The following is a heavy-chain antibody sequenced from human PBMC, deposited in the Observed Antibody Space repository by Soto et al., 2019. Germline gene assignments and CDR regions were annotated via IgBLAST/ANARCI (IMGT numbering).Heavy chain of an antibody. CDR1: GFTFSNYG. CDR2: ISYDGTNK. J-gene: IGHJ3*02. D-gene: IGHD2-15*01. V-gene: IGHV3-30*18. CDR3: AKDSDSETNWALDI. Sequence: GGSLRLSCTASGFTFSNYGIHWVRQAPGKGLEWVALISYDGTNKFYADSVKGRFTISRDNSENTLFLQMSSLRAEDTAVYYCAKDSDSETNWALDIWGQGTMVTVSS.